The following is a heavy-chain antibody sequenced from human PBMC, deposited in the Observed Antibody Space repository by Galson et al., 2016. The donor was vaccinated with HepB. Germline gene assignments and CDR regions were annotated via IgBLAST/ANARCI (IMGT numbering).Heavy chain of an antibody. D-gene: IGHD2/OR15-2a*01. J-gene: IGHJ4*02. CDR2: DSMDGRRK. V-gene: IGHV3-30*18. Sequence: SLRLSCAASGFTFSNYGVHWVRQAPGKGLEWVAADSMDGRRKFYADSVKGRFTISRDNSNNMLFLQMSSLRVDDTAVYYCAKRHEYCPPVGCSVDSWGQGTLVSVSS. CDR3: AKRHEYCPPVGCSVDS. CDR1: GFTFSNYG.